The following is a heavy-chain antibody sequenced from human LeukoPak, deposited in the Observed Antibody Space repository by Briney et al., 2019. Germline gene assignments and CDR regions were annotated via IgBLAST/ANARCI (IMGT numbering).Heavy chain of an antibody. D-gene: IGHD3-16*01. J-gene: IGHJ6*03. Sequence: SQTLSLTCTVSGGSISSGDYYWSWIRQPPGKGLEWVGYIYYSGSTYYNPSLKSRVTISVDTSKNQFSLKLSSVTAADTAVYYCARTPWGNRGIYYMDVWGKGTTVTVSS. CDR3: ARTPWGNRGIYYMDV. V-gene: IGHV4-30-4*08. CDR1: GGSISSGDYY. CDR2: IYYSGST.